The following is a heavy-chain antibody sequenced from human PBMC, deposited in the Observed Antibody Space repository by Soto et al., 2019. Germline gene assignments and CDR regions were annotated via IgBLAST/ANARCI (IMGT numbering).Heavy chain of an antibody. Sequence: GGSLRLSCAASGFTFSSYAMSWVRQAPGKGLEWVSAISGSGGSTYYADSVKGRFTISRDNSKNTLYLQMNSLRAEDTAVYYCAKTTLYSSSLNGICRWFDPWGQGTLVTVSS. CDR3: AKTTLYSSSLNGICRWFDP. D-gene: IGHD6-13*01. V-gene: IGHV3-23*01. J-gene: IGHJ5*02. CDR1: GFTFSSYA. CDR2: ISGSGGST.